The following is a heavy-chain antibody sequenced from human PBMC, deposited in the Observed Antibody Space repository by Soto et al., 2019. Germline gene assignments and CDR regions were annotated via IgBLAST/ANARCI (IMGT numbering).Heavy chain of an antibody. V-gene: IGHV1-69*13. CDR3: ARDYSSGWAYSGGFDY. Sequence: SVKVSCKASGGTFSRYSISWVRQAPVQGLEWMGGIIPIFGTANYAQKFQGRVTITADESTSTAYMELSSLRSEDTAVYYCARDYSSGWAYSGGFDYWGQGTLVTVSS. CDR1: GGTFSRYS. D-gene: IGHD6-19*01. CDR2: IIPIFGTA. J-gene: IGHJ4*02.